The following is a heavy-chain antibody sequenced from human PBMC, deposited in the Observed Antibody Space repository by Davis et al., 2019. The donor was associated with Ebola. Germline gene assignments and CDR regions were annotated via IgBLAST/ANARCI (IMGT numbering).Heavy chain of an antibody. V-gene: IGHV4-34*09. Sequence: SETLSLTCAVYGGSFSGYYWSWIRQPPGKGLEWIGYVYYSGGTYYNPSLKSRVTISVDTSKNQFSLKLSSVTAADTAVYYCARAGVYSSGYYLQFQHWGQGTLVTVSS. CDR3: ARAGVYSSGYYLQFQH. CDR2: VYYSGGT. CDR1: GGSFSGYY. D-gene: IGHD3-22*01. J-gene: IGHJ1*01.